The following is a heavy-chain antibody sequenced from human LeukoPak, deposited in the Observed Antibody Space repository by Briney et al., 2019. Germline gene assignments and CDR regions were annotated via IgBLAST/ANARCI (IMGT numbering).Heavy chain of an antibody. V-gene: IGHV1-18*01. CDR3: ARVVGRAARWED. D-gene: IGHD6-6*01. J-gene: IGHJ4*02. CDR1: GYTFTSYD. CDR2: ISAYNGNT. Sequence: ASVKVSCKASGYTFTSYDINWVRQATGQGLEWMGWISAYNGNTNYAQKLQGRVTMTTDTSTSTAYMELRSLRSDDTAVYYCARVVGRAARWEDWGQGTLVTVSS.